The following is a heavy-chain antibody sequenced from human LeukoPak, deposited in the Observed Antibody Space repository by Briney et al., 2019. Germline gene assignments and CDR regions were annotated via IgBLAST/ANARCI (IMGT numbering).Heavy chain of an antibody. J-gene: IGHJ4*02. D-gene: IGHD6-13*01. CDR1: GYTFTSYG. V-gene: IGHV1-46*01. CDR2: INPSGSST. Sequence: ASVKVSCKASGYTFTSYGISWVRQAPGQGLEWLGLINPSGSSTLYAQKFQGRVTMTRDMSTTTDYMELSSLRSEDTAVYYCATGLIAAAGTFDYWGQGTLVTVSS. CDR3: ATGLIAAAGTFDY.